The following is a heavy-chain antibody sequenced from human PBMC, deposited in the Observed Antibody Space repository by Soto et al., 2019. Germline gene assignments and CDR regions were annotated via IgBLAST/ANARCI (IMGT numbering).Heavy chain of an antibody. V-gene: IGHV3-30*18. CDR3: AKDGAYKWTYYDAFDL. J-gene: IGHJ3*01. D-gene: IGHD1-7*01. CDR2: ISYDGRNK. Sequence: QVQLVESGGGVVQPGRSLRLSCAASGFTFSSHGMHWVRQAPGKGLEWVAVISYDGRNKNYADSVKGRFTISRDNSKNTLDLQMNSLRAEDTAVYYCAKDGAYKWTYYDAFDLWGQGTVVTVSS. CDR1: GFTFSSHG.